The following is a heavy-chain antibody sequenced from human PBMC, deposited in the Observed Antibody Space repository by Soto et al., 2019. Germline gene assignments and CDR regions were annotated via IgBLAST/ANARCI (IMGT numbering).Heavy chain of an antibody. CDR1: GFTFSNYG. J-gene: IGHJ4*02. Sequence: QVQLVESGGGVVQPGGSLRLSCAASGFTFSNYGMHWVRQAPGRGLVLVAVIWHDGSNKYYADSVKGRFTISRDNSKNMLYLQMNSLRAEDTAVYYCAREAYDTSGYYGDYWGQGTLVTVSS. V-gene: IGHV3-33*01. CDR3: AREAYDTSGYYGDY. D-gene: IGHD3-22*01. CDR2: IWHDGSNK.